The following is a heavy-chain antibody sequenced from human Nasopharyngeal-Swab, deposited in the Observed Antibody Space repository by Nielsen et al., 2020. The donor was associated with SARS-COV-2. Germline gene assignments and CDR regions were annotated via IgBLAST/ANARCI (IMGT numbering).Heavy chain of an antibody. V-gene: IGHV4-39*01. CDR3: ARLGAFDI. CDR2: IYYSGST. Sequence: SETLSLTCTVSGGSISSSSYYWGWIRQPPGKGLEWIGSIYYSGSTYYNPSLKSRVTISVDTSKNQFSLKLSSVTAADTAVYYCARLGAFDIWGQGTMVTVSS. J-gene: IGHJ3*02. CDR1: GGSISSSSYY.